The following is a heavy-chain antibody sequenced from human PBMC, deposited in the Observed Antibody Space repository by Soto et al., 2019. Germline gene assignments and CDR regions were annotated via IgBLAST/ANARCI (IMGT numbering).Heavy chain of an antibody. Sequence: ESGGGVVQPGRSLRLSCAASGFTFSSYAMHWVRQAPGKGLEWVAVISYDGSNKYYADSVKGRFTISRDNSKNTLYLQMNSLRAEDTAVYYCARDQRVDTSMLFYYYYGMDVWGQGTTVTVSS. CDR1: GFTFSSYA. CDR2: ISYDGSNK. V-gene: IGHV3-30-3*01. D-gene: IGHD5-18*01. CDR3: ARDQRVDTSMLFYYYYGMDV. J-gene: IGHJ6*02.